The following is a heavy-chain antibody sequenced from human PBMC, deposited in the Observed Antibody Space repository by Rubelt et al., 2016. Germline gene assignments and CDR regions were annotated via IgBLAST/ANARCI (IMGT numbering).Heavy chain of an antibody. D-gene: IGHD3-22*01. V-gene: IGHV3-53*01. Sequence: GLEWVSVTHIAGNTNYADSVKGRFTISRDNSKNTLYLEMNSLRAEDTAVYFCTKGGGAYYSDSSGFPSFDYWGQGTLVTVSS. CDR3: TKGGGAYYSDSSGFPSFDY. J-gene: IGHJ4*02. CDR2: THIAGNT.